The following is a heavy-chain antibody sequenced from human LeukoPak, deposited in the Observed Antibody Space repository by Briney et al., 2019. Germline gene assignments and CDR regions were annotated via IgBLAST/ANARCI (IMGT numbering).Heavy chain of an antibody. D-gene: IGHD3-22*01. V-gene: IGHV1-2*02. Sequence: GASVKVSCKASGYTFTGYYMHWVRQAPGQGLEWMGWINPNSGGTNYAQKFQGRVTMTRDTSTSTVYMELSSLRSEDTAVYYCARVGDSSGYYHDPGDYWGQGTLVTVSS. CDR3: ARVGDSSGYYHDPGDY. CDR2: INPNSGGT. J-gene: IGHJ4*02. CDR1: GYTFTGYY.